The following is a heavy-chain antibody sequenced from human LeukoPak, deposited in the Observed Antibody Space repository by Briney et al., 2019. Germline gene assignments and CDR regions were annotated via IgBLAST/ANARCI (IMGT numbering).Heavy chain of an antibody. J-gene: IGHJ4*02. CDR3: AKYHPHIVVVTAMAHVDY. CDR2: ISGSGGST. Sequence: PGGSLRLSCAASGFTFSSYAMSWVRQAPGKGLEWVSAISGSGGSTYYADSVKGRFTISRDNSKNTLYLQMNSLRAEDTAVYYCAKYHPHIVVVTAMAHVDYWGQGTLVTVSS. D-gene: IGHD2-21*02. V-gene: IGHV3-23*01. CDR1: GFTFSSYA.